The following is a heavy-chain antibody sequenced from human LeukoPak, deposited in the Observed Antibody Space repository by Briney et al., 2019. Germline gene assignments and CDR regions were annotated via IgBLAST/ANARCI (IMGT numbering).Heavy chain of an antibody. Sequence: GGSLRLSCAASGFTFSSYEMNWVRQAPGKGLEWVSYISSSGSTIYYADSVKGRFTISRDNAKNSLYLQMNSLRAEDTAVYYCARALMTPDAFDIWGQGTMVTVSS. CDR3: ARALMTPDAFDI. D-gene: IGHD2-8*01. CDR2: ISSSGSTI. V-gene: IGHV3-48*03. J-gene: IGHJ3*02. CDR1: GFTFSSYE.